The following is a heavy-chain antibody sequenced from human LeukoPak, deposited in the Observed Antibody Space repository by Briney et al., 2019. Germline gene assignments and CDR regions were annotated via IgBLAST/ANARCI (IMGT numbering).Heavy chain of an antibody. CDR1: GFTFSSYA. CDR2: ISYDGSNK. Sequence: GGSLRLSCAASGFTFSSYAMHWVRQAPGKGLEWVAVISYDGSNKYYADSVKGRFTISRDNAKNSLYLQMNSLRAEDTAVYYCARGFFDYWGQGTLVTVSS. J-gene: IGHJ4*02. V-gene: IGHV3-30-3*01. CDR3: ARGFFDY.